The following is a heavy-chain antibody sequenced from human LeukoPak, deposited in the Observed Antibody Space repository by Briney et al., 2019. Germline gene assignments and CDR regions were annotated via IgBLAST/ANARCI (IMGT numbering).Heavy chain of an antibody. V-gene: IGHV3-30*02. CDR3: TAALPWFDP. CDR1: GFTFSGYG. Sequence: GGSLRLSCAASGFTFSGYGMHWVRQAPGKGLEWVAFVRYDSSNKYYADSVKGRFTVSRDNSKNMLYLQMNSLRAEDTAVYYCTAALPWFDPWGQGTLVTVSP. CDR2: VRYDSSNK. D-gene: IGHD2-21*02. J-gene: IGHJ5*02.